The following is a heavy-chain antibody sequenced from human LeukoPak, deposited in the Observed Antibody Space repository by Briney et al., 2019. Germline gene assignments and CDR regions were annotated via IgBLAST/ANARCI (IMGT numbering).Heavy chain of an antibody. Sequence: ASVKLSCKASGYTFTSYDMHWARQAPGQGLEWMGIINPSGGSTSHAQKFQGRVTMARDTSTSTVYMEPSSLSSEDTAVYYCARGAAAGTLPDYWCQGALVTVSS. J-gene: IGHJ4*02. CDR1: GYTFTSYD. V-gene: IGHV1-46*03. CDR3: ARGAAAGTLPDY. D-gene: IGHD6-13*01. CDR2: INPSGGST.